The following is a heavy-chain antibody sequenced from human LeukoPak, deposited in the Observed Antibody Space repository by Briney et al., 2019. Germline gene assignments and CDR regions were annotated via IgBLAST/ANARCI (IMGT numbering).Heavy chain of an antibody. D-gene: IGHD1-1*01. CDR1: GGSFSGYY. V-gene: IGHV4-34*01. CDR3: ARVPDITARPCDT. Sequence: SETLSLTCAVYGGSFSGYYWTMIRQTPGKGLEWIGEISHTGLTGSNPSLKSRVTIFVDSSKKQFSLRMTSVTAADTGVYYCARVPDITARPCDTWGPGTLVTVSS. J-gene: IGHJ5*02. CDR2: ISHTGLT.